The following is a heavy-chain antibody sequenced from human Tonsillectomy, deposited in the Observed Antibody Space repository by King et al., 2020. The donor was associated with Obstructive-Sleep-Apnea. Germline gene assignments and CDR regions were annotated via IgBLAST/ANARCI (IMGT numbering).Heavy chain of an antibody. CDR3: ASGIVVIIITDAFDI. V-gene: IGHV3-23*04. CDR2: ISGSGGTT. J-gene: IGHJ3*02. D-gene: IGHD3-22*01. Sequence: VQLVESGGGLVQPGGSLRLSCAASGFTFSSYAISWVRQAPGKGLEWVTYISGSGGTTHYADSVKGRFTISRDNSKNTMYLQMNSLRAEDTAVYYCASGIVVIIITDAFDIWGQGTMVTVSS. CDR1: GFTFSSYA.